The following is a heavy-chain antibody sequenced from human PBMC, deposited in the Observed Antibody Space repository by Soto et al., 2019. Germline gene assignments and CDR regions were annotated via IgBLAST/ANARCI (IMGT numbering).Heavy chain of an antibody. J-gene: IGHJ6*02. CDR3: ARSPAAADPYYYYYGMDV. V-gene: IGHV4-59*01. CDR2: IYYSGST. D-gene: IGHD6-13*01. Sequence: SETLSLTCTVSGGSISSYYWSWIRQPPGKGLEWIGYIYYSGSTNYNPSLRSRVTISVDTSKNQFSLKLSSVTAADTAVYYCARSPAAADPYYYYYGMDVWGQGTTVTVSS. CDR1: GGSISSYY.